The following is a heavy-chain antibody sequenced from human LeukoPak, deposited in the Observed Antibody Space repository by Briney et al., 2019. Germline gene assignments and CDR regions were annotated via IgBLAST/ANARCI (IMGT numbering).Heavy chain of an antibody. V-gene: IGHV4-34*01. Sequence: PSETLSLTCAVHGGSFSGYYWSWIRQPPGKGLEWIGEINHSGSTNYNPSLKSRVTISVDTSKNQFSLKLSSVTAADTAVYYCARDSAMAKFDYWGQGTLVTVSS. CDR1: GGSFSGYY. J-gene: IGHJ4*02. CDR2: INHSGST. CDR3: ARDSAMAKFDY. D-gene: IGHD5-18*01.